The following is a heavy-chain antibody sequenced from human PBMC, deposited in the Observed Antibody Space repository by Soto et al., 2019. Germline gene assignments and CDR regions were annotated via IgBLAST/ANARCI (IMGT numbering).Heavy chain of an antibody. CDR2: ISSSSSFI. CDR1: GFSLSDYS. D-gene: IGHD1-26*01. V-gene: IGHV3-21*01. CDR3: AGSSDDGRDN. Sequence: EVQLVESGGGLAQPGGSLRLSCAASGFSLSDYSMNWIRQAPGKGLEWVASISSSSSFIHYAESMKGRFTISRDNAKNSLYLQMNSLSAEDTAVYYCAGSSDDGRDNWGQGTLVTVSS. J-gene: IGHJ4*02.